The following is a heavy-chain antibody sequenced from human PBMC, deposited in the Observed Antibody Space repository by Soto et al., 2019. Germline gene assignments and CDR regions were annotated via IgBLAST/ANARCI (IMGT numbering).Heavy chain of an antibody. CDR2: ISYDGSNK. J-gene: IGHJ4*02. Sequence: QVQLVESGGGVVQPGRSLRLCCAASGFTFSSYGMHWVRQAPGKGLEWVAVISYDGSNKYYADSVKGRFTISRDNSKNTLYLQMNSLRAEDTAVYYCAKGEYYYDSSGYSNWGQGTLVTVSS. D-gene: IGHD3-22*01. CDR1: GFTFSSYG. V-gene: IGHV3-30*18. CDR3: AKGEYYYDSSGYSN.